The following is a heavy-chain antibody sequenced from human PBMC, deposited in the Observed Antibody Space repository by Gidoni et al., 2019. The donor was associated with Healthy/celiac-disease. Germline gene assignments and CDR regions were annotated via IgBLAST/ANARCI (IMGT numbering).Heavy chain of an antibody. Sequence: QVQLPESGAGLVKPSGTLSLTCAVSGGSSSSSNWWSWVRQPPGKGLEWVGDIYHSGSTNDHPSLKSRVTISGDKSKNQFSLKLSSVTAAYTVVYYCARGWGVEGLDYWGQGTLVTVSS. CDR3: ARGWGVEGLDY. J-gene: IGHJ4*02. V-gene: IGHV4-4*02. D-gene: IGHD3-16*01. CDR1: GGSSSSSNW. CDR2: IYHSGST.